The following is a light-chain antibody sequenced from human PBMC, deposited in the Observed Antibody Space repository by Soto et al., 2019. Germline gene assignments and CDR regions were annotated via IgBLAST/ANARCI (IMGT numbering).Light chain of an antibody. CDR3: TSYAGSNNLV. V-gene: IGLV2-8*01. Sequence: QSVLTQPPSASGSPGQSVTISCTGTSSDIGGYNYVSWYQQHPGKAPKLIIYEVSKRPSGVPDRFSGSKSGNTASLTVSGLQAEDEAEYYCTSYAGSNNLVFAGGTKVTVL. J-gene: IGLJ3*02. CDR2: EVS. CDR1: SSDIGGYNY.